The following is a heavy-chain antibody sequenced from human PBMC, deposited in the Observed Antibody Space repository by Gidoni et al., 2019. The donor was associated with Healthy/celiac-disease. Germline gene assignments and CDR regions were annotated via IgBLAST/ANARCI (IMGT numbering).Heavy chain of an antibody. J-gene: IGHJ4*02. V-gene: IGHV1-24*01. CDR2: FDPEDGET. Sequence: QVQLVQSGAEVKKPGASVKVSCKVSGYTLTELSMHWVRQAPGKGLEWMGGFDPEDGETIYAQKFQNRVTMTEDTSTDTAYMELSSLRSEDTAGYYCATGGVGDDIVVVVAATVFDYWGQGTLVTVSS. CDR3: ATGGVGDDIVVVVAATVFDY. CDR1: GYTLTELS. D-gene: IGHD2-15*01.